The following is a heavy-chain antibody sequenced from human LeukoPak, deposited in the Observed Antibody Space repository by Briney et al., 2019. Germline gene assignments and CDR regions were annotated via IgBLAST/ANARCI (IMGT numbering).Heavy chain of an antibody. J-gene: IGHJ3*02. D-gene: IGHD5-12*01. CDR2: ISSSGSII. V-gene: IGHV3-48*03. CDR3: AREDSGYDNNAFDI. CDR1: RFTFSSYE. Sequence: GGSLRLSCAASRFTFSSYEMNWVRQAPGKGLEWVSYISSSGSIIYYAESVKGRFTISRDNAKNSLYLQMNSLRAEDTAVYYCAREDSGYDNNAFDIWGQGTMVTVSS.